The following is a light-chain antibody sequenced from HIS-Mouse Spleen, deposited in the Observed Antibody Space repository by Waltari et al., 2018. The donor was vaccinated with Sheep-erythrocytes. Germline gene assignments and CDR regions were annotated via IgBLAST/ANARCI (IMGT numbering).Light chain of an antibody. CDR1: QSISSY. CDR3: QQSYSTPYT. CDR2: AAP. Sequence: DIQMTQSPSSLSASVGDRVTITCRASQSISSYLNWYQQKPGKAPKLLIYAAPSLQSGVPSRFSGSGSGTDFTLTISSLQPEDFATYYCQQSYSTPYTCGQGTKLEIK. J-gene: IGKJ2*01. V-gene: IGKV1-39*01.